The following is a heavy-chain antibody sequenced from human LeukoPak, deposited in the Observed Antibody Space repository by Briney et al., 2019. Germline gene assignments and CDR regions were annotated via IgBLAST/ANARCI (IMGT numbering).Heavy chain of an antibody. CDR2: IYYSGST. CDR1: GGSISRYY. J-gene: IGHJ3*02. Sequence: SETLSLTCTVSGGSISRYYWSWIRQPPGKGLEWIGYIYYSGSTNYNPSPKSRVTISVDTSKNQFSLKLSSVTAADTAVYYCARDLLYDSSGCAFDIWGQGTMVTVSS. CDR3: ARDLLYDSSGCAFDI. V-gene: IGHV4-59*01. D-gene: IGHD3-22*01.